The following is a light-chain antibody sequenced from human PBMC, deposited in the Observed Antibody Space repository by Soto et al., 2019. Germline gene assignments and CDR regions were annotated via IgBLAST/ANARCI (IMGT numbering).Light chain of an antibody. CDR2: DDN. Sequence: QSVLTQPPSVSAAPGQKVTISCSGGSSNIGGNSVSWYQQLPGTAPKLLIYDDNKRPSGIPDRFSGSKSGTSATLGITGFQTGDEDDYYCGSWDSSLSAYVFGTGTKVTV. V-gene: IGLV1-51*01. CDR1: SSNIGGNS. J-gene: IGLJ1*01. CDR3: GSWDSSLSAYV.